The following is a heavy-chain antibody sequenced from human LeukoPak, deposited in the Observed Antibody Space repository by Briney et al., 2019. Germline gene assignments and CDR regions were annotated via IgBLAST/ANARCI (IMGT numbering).Heavy chain of an antibody. CDR1: GFTFSSYA. CDR2: ISGSGGST. V-gene: IGHV3-23*01. Sequence: SGGSLRLSCAASGFTFSSYAMSWVRQAPGKGLEWVSAISGSGGSTYYADSVKGRLTISRDNSKNTLYLQMNSLRAEDTAVYYYAKLPHSIYEKYFQHWGQGTLVTVSS. D-gene: IGHD5/OR15-5a*01. CDR3: AKLPHSIYEKYFQH. J-gene: IGHJ1*01.